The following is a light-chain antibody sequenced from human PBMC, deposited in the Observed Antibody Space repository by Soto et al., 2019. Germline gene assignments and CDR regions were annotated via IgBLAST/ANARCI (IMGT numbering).Light chain of an antibody. V-gene: IGKV1-5*03. CDR1: QTISSW. J-gene: IGKJ2*01. Sequence: DIQMTQSPSTLSGSVGDRVTITCRASQTISSWLAWYQQKPGKAPKLLIYKASTLKSGVPSRFSGSGSGTEFTLTISSLQPDDFATYYCQQTYSELVYTFGRGTKLEIK. CDR2: KAS. CDR3: QQTYSELVYT.